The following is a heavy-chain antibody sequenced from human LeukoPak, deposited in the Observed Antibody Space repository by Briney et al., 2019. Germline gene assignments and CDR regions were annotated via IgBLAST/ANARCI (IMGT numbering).Heavy chain of an antibody. CDR3: ARSSVGARRRIDY. J-gene: IGHJ4*02. CDR1: GYTFTSYD. V-gene: IGHV1-8*01. D-gene: IGHD1-26*01. Sequence: ASVKVSGKASGYTFTSYDINWVRQATGQGLEWMGWMNPNSGNTGYAQKFQGRVTMTRSASINTAYMELSSLTSDDTAVYYCARSSVGARRRIDYWGQGTLVTVSS. CDR2: MNPNSGNT.